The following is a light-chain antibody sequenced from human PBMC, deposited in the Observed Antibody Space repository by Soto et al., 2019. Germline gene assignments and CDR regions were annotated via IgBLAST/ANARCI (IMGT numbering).Light chain of an antibody. V-gene: IGKV3-15*01. J-gene: IGKJ5*01. CDR3: QQRSNWPSIT. CDR2: GAS. Sequence: DRVMTQSPATLSVSPGERATLSCRASQSVSSNLAWYQQKPGQAPRLFIYGASTRATAIPPRFRGSGSGTDFTLTINSLEPEDFAVYYCQQRSNWPSITFGQGTRLEIK. CDR1: QSVSSN.